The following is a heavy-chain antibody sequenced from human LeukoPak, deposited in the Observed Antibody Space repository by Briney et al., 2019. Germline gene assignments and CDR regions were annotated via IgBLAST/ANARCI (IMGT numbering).Heavy chain of an antibody. CDR1: GFTFSSDA. D-gene: IGHD1-26*01. CDR3: AKDLSLGATLPYYFDY. J-gene: IGHJ4*02. CDR2: ISGSGGST. Sequence: GGSLRLSCAASGFTFSSDAMSWVRQAPGKGLEWVAAISGSGGSTYYADSVKGRFTISRDNSKNTLYLQMNSLRAEDTAVYYCAKDLSLGATLPYYFDYWGQGTLVTVSS. V-gene: IGHV3-23*01.